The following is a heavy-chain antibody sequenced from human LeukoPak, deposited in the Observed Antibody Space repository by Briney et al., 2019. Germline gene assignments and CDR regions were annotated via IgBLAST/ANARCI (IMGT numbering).Heavy chain of an antibody. V-gene: IGHV4-39*07. J-gene: IGHJ6*03. CDR3: AVKGYYYYYMDV. Sequence: SETLSLTCTVSGGSISSGSYYWGWIRQPPGKGLEWIASIYYSGSTYYNPSLKSRVTISVDTSKNQFSLKLSSVHAADTAVYYCAVKGYYYYYMDVWGKGTTVTVSS. CDR2: IYYSGST. CDR1: GGSISSGSYY.